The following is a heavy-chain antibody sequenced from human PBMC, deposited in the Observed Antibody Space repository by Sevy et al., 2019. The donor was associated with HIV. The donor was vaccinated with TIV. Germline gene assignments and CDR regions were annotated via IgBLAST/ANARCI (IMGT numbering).Heavy chain of an antibody. J-gene: IGHJ5*02. Sequence: GESLKISCKGSGYSFTSYWIGWVRQMPGKGLEWMGIIYPGDSDTGYSPSFQGQVTISADKSISTAYLQWSSLKASDTAMYYCAGHTVTSSGLYNWFDPWGQGTLVTVSS. D-gene: IGHD3-22*01. V-gene: IGHV5-51*01. CDR1: GYSFTSYW. CDR3: AGHTVTSSGLYNWFDP. CDR2: IYPGDSDT.